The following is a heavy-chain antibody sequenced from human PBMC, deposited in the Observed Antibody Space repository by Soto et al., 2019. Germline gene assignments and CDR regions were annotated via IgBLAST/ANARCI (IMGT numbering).Heavy chain of an antibody. CDR1: GFTFSNAW. Sequence: GSLRLSCAASGFTFSNAWMSWVRQAPGKGLEWVGRIKSKTDGGTTDYAAPVKGRFTISRDDSKNTLYLQMNSLKTEDTAVYYCTTAVIAVGGRGAFDIWGPGTMVTVSS. J-gene: IGHJ3*02. CDR2: IKSKTDGGTT. D-gene: IGHD6-19*01. CDR3: TTAVIAVGGRGAFDI. V-gene: IGHV3-15*01.